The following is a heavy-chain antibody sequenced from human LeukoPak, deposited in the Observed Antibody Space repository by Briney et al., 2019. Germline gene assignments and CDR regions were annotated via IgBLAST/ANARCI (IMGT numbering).Heavy chain of an antibody. V-gene: IGHV3-23*01. CDR3: GAGGNWNGEDPFDY. CDR2: MSDNGDTT. J-gene: IGHJ4*02. Sequence: GGSLRLSCAASGFTFRSYVMNWVRQAPGQGLEWIAGMSDNGDTTYYADSVEGRFTISRDNSKNMVFLQMNSLRGEDTAADYCGAGGNWNGEDPFDYWGQGTLVTVSS. D-gene: IGHD1-1*01. CDR1: GFTFRSYV.